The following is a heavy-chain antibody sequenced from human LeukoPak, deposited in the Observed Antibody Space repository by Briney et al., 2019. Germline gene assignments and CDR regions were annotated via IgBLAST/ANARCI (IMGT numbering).Heavy chain of an antibody. D-gene: IGHD4-11*01. CDR2: IYYSGST. CDR1: GGSISSYY. J-gene: IGHJ3*02. CDR3: ARDFGYSNPDAFDI. V-gene: IGHV4-59*01. Sequence: VKPSETLSLTCTVSGGSISSYYWSWIRQPPGKGLEWIGYIYYSGSTNYNPSLKSRVTISVDTSKNQFSLKLSSVTAADTAVYYCARDFGYSNPDAFDIWGQGTMVTVSS.